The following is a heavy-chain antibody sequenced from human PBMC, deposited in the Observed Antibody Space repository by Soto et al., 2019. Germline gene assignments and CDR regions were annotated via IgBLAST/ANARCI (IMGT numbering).Heavy chain of an antibody. CDR3: ARGAVATIYYYGMDV. CDR1: GYSFSRYA. V-gene: IGHV1-3*01. Sequence: QVQVVQSGAEVKKPGASVKVSCKTSGYSFSRYALHWVRQAPGQRLEWMGWIIVASGNTRYSEKFQGRVTITRDTSASTVYMDLSSLRPEDTAVYYCARGAVATIYYYGMDVWGQGTTVIVSS. D-gene: IGHD1-1*01. CDR2: IIVASGNT. J-gene: IGHJ6*02.